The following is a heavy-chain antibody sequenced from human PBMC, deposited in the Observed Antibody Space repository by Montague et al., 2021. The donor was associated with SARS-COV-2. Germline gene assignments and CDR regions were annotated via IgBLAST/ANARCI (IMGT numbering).Heavy chain of an antibody. Sequence: TLSLTCTVSGDSITSDVSYWSWIPPPTGLGLVWFGRIYTTGSTNSTPSLNSPLTISLDTSQNPFSLRLGSVTAAATAVYYCARDGFRCDFDCWGQGTLGNGPS. D-gene: IGHD2-21*01. CDR3: ARDGFRCDFDC. V-gene: IGHV4-61*02. CDR1: GDSITSDVSY. J-gene: IGHJ4*03. CDR2: IYTTGST.